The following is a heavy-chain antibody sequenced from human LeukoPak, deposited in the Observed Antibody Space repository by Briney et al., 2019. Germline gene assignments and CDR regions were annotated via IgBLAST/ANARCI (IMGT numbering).Heavy chain of an antibody. Sequence: GGSLRLSCAASGFTFGSYAMSWVRQAPGKGLEWVSAISGSGGSTYYADSVKGRFTISRDNSKNTLYLQMNSLRAEDTAVYYCAKETLTMVRGVRSHYYYYGMDVWGQGTTVTVSS. CDR1: GFTFGSYA. CDR3: AKETLTMVRGVRSHYYYYGMDV. J-gene: IGHJ6*02. V-gene: IGHV3-23*01. CDR2: ISGSGGST. D-gene: IGHD3-10*01.